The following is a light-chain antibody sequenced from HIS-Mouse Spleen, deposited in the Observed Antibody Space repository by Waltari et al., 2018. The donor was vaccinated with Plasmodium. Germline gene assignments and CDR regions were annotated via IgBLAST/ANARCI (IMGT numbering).Light chain of an antibody. J-gene: IGKJ2*01. Sequence: DIQMTQPPSTLSASVADTVTLTCRASQSISSWLAWYQQKPGKAPNLLIYKASSLESGVPSRFSGSGSGTEFTLTISSLQPDDFATYYCQQYNSYSYTFGQGTKLEIK. CDR3: QQYNSYSYT. CDR2: KAS. CDR1: QSISSW. V-gene: IGKV1-5*03.